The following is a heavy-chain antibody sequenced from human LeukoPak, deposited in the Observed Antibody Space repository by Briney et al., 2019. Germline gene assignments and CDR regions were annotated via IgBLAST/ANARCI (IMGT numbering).Heavy chain of an antibody. J-gene: IGHJ6*03. Sequence: SETLSLTYTVSGGSISSYYWSWIRQPPGKGLEWIGYIFYSGSTNYNPSLKSRVTISVDTSRNQFSLKLSSVTAADTAVYYCARVRSGSYDYYYYMDVWGKGTTVTVSS. CDR2: IFYSGST. CDR3: ARVRSGSYDYYYYMDV. V-gene: IGHV4-59*08. CDR1: GGSISSYY. D-gene: IGHD1-26*01.